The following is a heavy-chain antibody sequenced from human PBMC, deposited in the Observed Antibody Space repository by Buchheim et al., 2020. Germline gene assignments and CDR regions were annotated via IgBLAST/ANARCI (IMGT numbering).Heavy chain of an antibody. CDR3: AKDGYYGSGSLYYYYGMDV. CDR2: ISGSGGST. V-gene: IGHV3-23*01. CDR1: GFTFSSYA. D-gene: IGHD3-10*01. Sequence: EVQLLESGGGLVQPGGSLRLSCAASGFTFSSYAMSWVRQAPGKGLEWVSAISGSGGSTYNADSVKGRFTISRDNSKNTLYLQMNSLRAEDTAVYYCAKDGYYGSGSLYYYYGMDVWGQGIT. J-gene: IGHJ6*02.